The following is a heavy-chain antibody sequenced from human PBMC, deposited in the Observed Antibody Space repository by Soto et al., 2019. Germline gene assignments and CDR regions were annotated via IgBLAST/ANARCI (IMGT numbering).Heavy chain of an antibody. CDR3: AAGMLVRGAYYVDV. J-gene: IGHJ6*02. V-gene: IGHV6-1*01. Sequence: SQTLSLTCVISGASVTGNTAGWNWIRQSPSRGLEWLGRTYYRSKWYYDYAGSVKGRMTINPDTSRNQFSLQLNSVSPEDTAVYYCAAGMLVRGAYYVDVWDQGTTVTVCS. D-gene: IGHD3-10*01. CDR1: GASVTGNTAG. CDR2: TYYRSKWYY.